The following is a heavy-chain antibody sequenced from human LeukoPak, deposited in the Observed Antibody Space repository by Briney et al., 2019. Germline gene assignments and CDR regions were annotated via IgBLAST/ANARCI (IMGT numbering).Heavy chain of an antibody. J-gene: IGHJ4*02. V-gene: IGHV3-23*01. CDR1: GFTFSSYA. D-gene: IGHD6-19*01. CDR3: AKAFKWLADFDY. Sequence: GGSLRLSCAASGFTFSSYAMSWVRQAPGKGLEWVSAISGSGGSTYYADSVKGRFTIPRDNSKNTLYLQMNSLGAEDTAVYYCAKAFKWLADFDYWGQGTLVTVSS. CDR2: ISGSGGST.